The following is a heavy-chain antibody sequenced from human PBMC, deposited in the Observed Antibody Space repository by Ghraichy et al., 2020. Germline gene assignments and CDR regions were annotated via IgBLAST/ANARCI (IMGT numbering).Heavy chain of an antibody. CDR1: GFTVSTNY. J-gene: IGHJ4*02. Sequence: GASLRLSCAASGFTVSTNYMNWVRQAPGKGLEWVSVIYSDGSTYYAGSVKGRFTISRDNSKNTLLLQMNSLRVEDTAVYYCATDHSSSWYRSYYWGQGTLVTVSS. D-gene: IGHD6-13*01. CDR3: ATDHSSSWYRSYY. CDR2: IYSDGST. V-gene: IGHV3-66*02.